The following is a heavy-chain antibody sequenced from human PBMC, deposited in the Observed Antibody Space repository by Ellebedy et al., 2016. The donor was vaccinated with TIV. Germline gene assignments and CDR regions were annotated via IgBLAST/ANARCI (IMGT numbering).Heavy chain of an antibody. CDR1: GLNFRSYS. Sequence: GESLKISXAASGLNFRSYSMNWVRQAPGKGLEWISYISDNSNTIYYADSVKGRFTISRDNARNSLSLHMNSLRDEDTAVYYCAREPYYPYYFDYWGQGTLVTVSS. J-gene: IGHJ4*02. CDR2: ISDNSNTI. V-gene: IGHV3-48*02. D-gene: IGHD3-22*01. CDR3: AREPYYPYYFDY.